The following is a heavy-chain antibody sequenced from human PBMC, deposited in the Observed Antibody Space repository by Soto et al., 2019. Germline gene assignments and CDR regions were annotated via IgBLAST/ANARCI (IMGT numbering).Heavy chain of an antibody. D-gene: IGHD6-13*01. CDR3: TRDLPGYGSSWPRE. V-gene: IGHV3-53*02. Sequence: EVQLVETGGGLIQPGGSLRLSCAASGFTVNDAYMSWVRQAPGRGLEWVSVVFGGGATYYADSVKGRFTISRDNSKNTLYLQMHSLRAEDTAMYYCTRDLPGYGSSWPREWGQGTLVTVSS. J-gene: IGHJ4*02. CDR1: GFTVNDAY. CDR2: VFGGGAT.